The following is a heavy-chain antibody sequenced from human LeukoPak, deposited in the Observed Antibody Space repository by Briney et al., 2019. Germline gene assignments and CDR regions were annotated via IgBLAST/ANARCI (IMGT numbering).Heavy chain of an antibody. Sequence: PGGSLRLSCAASGFTFSDYSMNWVRQAPGKGLEWVSYISYSGSTIYYADSVKGRFTISRDNAKNSPFLQMNSLRDEDTAVYYCAREVTAADGDYWGQGTLVTVSS. D-gene: IGHD6-13*01. CDR2: ISYSGSTI. J-gene: IGHJ4*02. CDR1: GFTFSDYS. CDR3: AREVTAADGDY. V-gene: IGHV3-48*02.